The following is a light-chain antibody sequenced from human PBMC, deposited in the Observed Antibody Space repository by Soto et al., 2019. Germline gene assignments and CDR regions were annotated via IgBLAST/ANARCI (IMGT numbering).Light chain of an antibody. CDR1: QSVSSNN. V-gene: IGKV3-20*01. CDR2: DAS. J-gene: IGKJ3*01. CDR3: QHYGSSPLFT. Sequence: EIVLTQSPGTLSLSPGERATLSCRASQSVSSNNLAWYQHKPGQAPRLLIYDASSRAADFPDRFSGSGSGTDFTLTISRLEPEDSAVYYCQHYGSSPLFTFGPGTKVDIK.